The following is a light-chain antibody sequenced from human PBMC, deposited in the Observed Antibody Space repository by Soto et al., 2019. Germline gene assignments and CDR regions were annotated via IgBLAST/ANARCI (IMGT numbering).Light chain of an antibody. CDR2: GAS. CDR3: QQYSTSPIS. CDR1: YVISSY. V-gene: IGKV3-20*01. J-gene: IGKJ5*01. Sequence: ENVLTQSPGTLSLSPGERETLSCRDSYVISSYLIWYQQRPGQAPRLLIYGASSSAAVIPDRFSGSVSGTDFTLTISRLEPEDFAVYYCQQYSTSPISFGQGTRLEIK.